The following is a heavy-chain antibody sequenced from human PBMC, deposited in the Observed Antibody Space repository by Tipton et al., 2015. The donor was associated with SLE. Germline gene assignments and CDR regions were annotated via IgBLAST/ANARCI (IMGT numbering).Heavy chain of an antibody. CDR3: ARSMLTTKRVFDY. CDR1: GGSMNDYY. J-gene: IGHJ4*02. CDR2: IYYTGSS. Sequence: GLVKPSETLSLTRTVSGGSMNDYYWSWIRQPPGKGLEWIGYIYYTGSSNHNPSLKGRVTMSVDTSKNQFSLSVNSVTAADTAVYYCARSMLTTKRVFDYWGQGTLVTVSS. D-gene: IGHD3-16*01. V-gene: IGHV4-59*01.